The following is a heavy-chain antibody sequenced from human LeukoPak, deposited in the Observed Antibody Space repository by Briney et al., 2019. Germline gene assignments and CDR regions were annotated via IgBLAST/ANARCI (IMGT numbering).Heavy chain of an antibody. Sequence: GGSLRLSCAASGFTFSSYSMNWVRQAPGKGLEWVSSISSSSSYIYYADSVKGRFTISRDNAKNSLYLQMNSLRAEDTAVYYCARDSIAVAAYFDYWGQGTLVTVSS. CDR2: ISSSSSYI. CDR1: GFTFSSYS. J-gene: IGHJ4*02. V-gene: IGHV3-21*01. CDR3: ARDSIAVAAYFDY. D-gene: IGHD6-19*01.